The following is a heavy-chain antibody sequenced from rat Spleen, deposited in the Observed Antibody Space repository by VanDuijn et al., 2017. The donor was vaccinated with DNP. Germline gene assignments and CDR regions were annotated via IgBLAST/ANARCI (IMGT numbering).Heavy chain of an antibody. J-gene: IGHJ2*01. CDR1: GFTFSNYY. D-gene: IGHD5-1*01. CDR3: ARLGGD. Sequence: EVQLVESGGGLVQPGRSLKLSCAASGFTFSNYYMAWVRQAPTKGLEWVASITNSGGSTYYRDSVKGRFTISRDNAKSTLYLQMNSLRSEDTATYYCARLGGDWGQGVMVTVSS. CDR2: ITNSGGST. V-gene: IGHV5S23*01.